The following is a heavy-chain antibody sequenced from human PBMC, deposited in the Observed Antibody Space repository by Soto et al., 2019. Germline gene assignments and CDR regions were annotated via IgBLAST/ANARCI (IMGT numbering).Heavy chain of an antibody. Sequence: PSEILSLTCAVYGGSFSGYYWSWIRQPPGKGLEWIGEINHSGSTNYNPSLKSRVTISVDTSKNQFSLKLSSVTAADTAVYYCALMGGYCSSTSCYRENYYYGMDVWGQGTTVTV. J-gene: IGHJ6*02. V-gene: IGHV4-34*01. CDR2: INHSGST. CDR3: ALMGGYCSSTSCYRENYYYGMDV. D-gene: IGHD2-2*02. CDR1: GGSFSGYY.